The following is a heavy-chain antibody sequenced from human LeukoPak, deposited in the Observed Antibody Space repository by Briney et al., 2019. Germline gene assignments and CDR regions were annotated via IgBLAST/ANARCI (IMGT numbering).Heavy chain of an antibody. CDR1: GFTFSSYS. J-gene: IGHJ5*02. Sequence: GGSLRLSCAASGFTFSSYSMNWLRQAPGKGLEWVSSISSSSTYIYYADSVKGRFTISRDNAKNSLYLQMNSLRAEDTAVYYCTRGGDCGRISCDRAWFDPWGQGTLVTVSS. CDR3: TRGGDCGRISCDRAWFDP. V-gene: IGHV3-21*01. D-gene: IGHD2-2*01. CDR2: ISSSSTYI.